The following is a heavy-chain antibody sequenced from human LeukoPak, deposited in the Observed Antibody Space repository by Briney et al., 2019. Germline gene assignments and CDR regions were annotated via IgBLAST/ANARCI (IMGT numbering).Heavy chain of an antibody. Sequence: PSETLSLTCTVSGGSISSYYWSWIRQPPGKGLEWIGYIYYSGSTNYNPSLKSRVTISVDTSKNQFSLKLSSVTAADTAVYYCARARNGPQDYWGQGTLVTVSS. J-gene: IGHJ4*02. CDR3: ARARNGPQDY. D-gene: IGHD1-1*01. CDR1: GGSISSYY. V-gene: IGHV4-59*01. CDR2: IYYSGST.